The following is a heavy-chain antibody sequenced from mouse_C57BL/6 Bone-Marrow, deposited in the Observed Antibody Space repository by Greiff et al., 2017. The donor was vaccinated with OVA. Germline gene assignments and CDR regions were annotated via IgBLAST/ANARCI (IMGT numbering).Heavy chain of an antibody. D-gene: IGHD2-12*01. CDR1: GFTFSDYG. CDR3: ARPYSPYAMGY. CDR2: ISSGSSTN. J-gene: IGHJ4*01. V-gene: IGHV5-17*01. Sequence: EVKLVESGGGLVKPGGSLKLSCAASGFTFSDYGMHWVRQAPEKGLEWVAYISSGSSTNYYADTVKGRFTISRDNAKNTLFLQMTSLRSEDTAMYYCARPYSPYAMGYWGQGTSVTVSS.